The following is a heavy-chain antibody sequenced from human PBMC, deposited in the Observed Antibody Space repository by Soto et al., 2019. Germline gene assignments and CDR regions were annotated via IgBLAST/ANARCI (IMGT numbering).Heavy chain of an antibody. V-gene: IGHV5-51*01. CDR2: IYPSDSDT. J-gene: IGHJ4*02. CDR3: VRDYYHFSGSYSDIPLDY. D-gene: IGHD3-10*01. Sequence: GESLTLTCKGSGYNFAGYWIAWVRQMPGKGLELMGIIYPSDSDTRYRPCFQGQVTISADKSISSAYLQMSSLRAEDTALYHCVRDYYHFSGSYSDIPLDYWGQGALVTVSS. CDR1: GYNFAGYW.